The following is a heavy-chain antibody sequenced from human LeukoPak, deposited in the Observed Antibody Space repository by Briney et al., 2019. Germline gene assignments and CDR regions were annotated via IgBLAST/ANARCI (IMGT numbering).Heavy chain of an antibody. CDR2: FYYSGST. CDR3: VKQSGKTYQGFDY. J-gene: IGHJ4*02. CDR1: GDSITTSGYY. Sequence: TSETLSLTCTVSGDSITTSGYYWGWIRQPPGTGLEWIGSFYYSGSTYYNPSLITRATISLDTSNNQLSLKLRSETAADTAVYYWVKQSGKTYQGFDYWGQGILVTVSS. D-gene: IGHD3-10*01. V-gene: IGHV4-39*01.